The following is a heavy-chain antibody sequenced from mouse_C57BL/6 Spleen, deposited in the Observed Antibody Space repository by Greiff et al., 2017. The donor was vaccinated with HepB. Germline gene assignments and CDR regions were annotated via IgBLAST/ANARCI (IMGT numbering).Heavy chain of an antibody. CDR1: GFSLTSYG. V-gene: IGHV2-5*01. CDR2: IWRGGST. CDR3: AKTPTAPGALDY. Sequence: QVQLQQSGPGLVQPSQSLSITCTVSGFSLTSYGVHWVRQSPGKGLEWLGVIWRGGSTDYNADFMSRLSITKDNSTSHVFFKLNSLQADDTAIYSCAKTPTAPGALDYWGQGTSVTVSS. J-gene: IGHJ4*01.